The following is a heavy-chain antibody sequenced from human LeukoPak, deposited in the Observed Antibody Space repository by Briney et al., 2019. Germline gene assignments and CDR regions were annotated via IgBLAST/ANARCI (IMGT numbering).Heavy chain of an antibody. D-gene: IGHD3-3*01. CDR1: GYTFTGHY. CDR2: INPNSGGT. J-gene: IGHJ4*02. V-gene: IGHV1-2*02. Sequence: ASVKVSCKASGYTFTGHYMHWVRQGPGQGLEWMGWINPNSGGTNYAQKFQGRVTMTRDTSISTAYMELSRLRSDDTAVYYCARGFIRYYDFWSGYYRAYYFDYWGQGTLVTVSS. CDR3: ARGFIRYYDFWSGYYRAYYFDY.